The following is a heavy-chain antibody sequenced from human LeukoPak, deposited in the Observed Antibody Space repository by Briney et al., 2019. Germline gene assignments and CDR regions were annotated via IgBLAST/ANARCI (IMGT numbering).Heavy chain of an antibody. V-gene: IGHV3-30*04. CDR1: GFSFSSYA. CDR3: SRGGIVGTILPFDC. CDR2: ISYDGTNK. J-gene: IGHJ4*02. D-gene: IGHD1-26*01. Sequence: GGSLRLSCTASGFSFSSYAMHWVRQAPGEGLEWVAGISYDGTNKKDVESVKGRFTISRDNSNNTLYLQMNSLRAEDTAMYYVSRGGIVGTILPFDCWGQGTLVTVSS.